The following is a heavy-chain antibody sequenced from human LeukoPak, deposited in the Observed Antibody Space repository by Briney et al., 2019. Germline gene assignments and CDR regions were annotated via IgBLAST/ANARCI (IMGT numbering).Heavy chain of an antibody. CDR3: ARDVGNFDSGTAHFDY. CDR2: IWYDGSQK. J-gene: IGHJ4*02. CDR1: GFTFSTHG. Sequence: GRSLRLSCAASGFTFSTHGFHWVRQAPGKGLEWVAVIWYDGSQKYYRDSVKGRFTISRDDSKNTLFLQMNSLRVEDTAVYYCARDVGNFDSGTAHFDYWGQGSLVTVPS. V-gene: IGHV3-33*01. D-gene: IGHD3-10*01.